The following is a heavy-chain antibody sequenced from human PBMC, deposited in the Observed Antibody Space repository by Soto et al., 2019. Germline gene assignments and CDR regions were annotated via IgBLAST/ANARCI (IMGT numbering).Heavy chain of an antibody. Sequence: ASLKVSCKASGYTFTGYYMHWVRQAPGQGLEWMGWINPNSGGTNYAQKFQGRVTMTRDTSISTAYMELSRLRSDDTAVYYCARGDYYDSSGYYGYFDYWGQGTLVTVSS. CDR1: GYTFTGYY. CDR2: INPNSGGT. D-gene: IGHD3-22*01. J-gene: IGHJ4*02. V-gene: IGHV1-2*02. CDR3: ARGDYYDSSGYYGYFDY.